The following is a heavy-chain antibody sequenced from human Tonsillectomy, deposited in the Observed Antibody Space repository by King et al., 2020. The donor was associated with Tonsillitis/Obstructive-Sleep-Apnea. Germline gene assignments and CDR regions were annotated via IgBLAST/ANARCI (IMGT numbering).Heavy chain of an antibody. V-gene: IGHV1-18*01. CDR3: ATDVSRFSSSANDAFDI. Sequence: QVQLVESGAEVKKPGASVKVSCKASSYNFTNYGISWVRQAPGQGLEWMGWISAYNGKTNYAQNLQDRVTMTTDTSTSTAYMELGSLISDDTAVYYCATDVSRFSSSANDAFDIWGQGTVVTVSS. J-gene: IGHJ3*02. CDR1: SYNFTNYG. CDR2: ISAYNGKT. D-gene: IGHD6-13*01.